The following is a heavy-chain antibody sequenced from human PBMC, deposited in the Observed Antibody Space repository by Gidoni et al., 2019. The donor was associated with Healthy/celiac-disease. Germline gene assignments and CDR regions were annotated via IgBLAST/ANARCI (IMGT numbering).Heavy chain of an antibody. J-gene: IGHJ4*02. CDR1: GGYISSCGYS. CDR2: IYTSGSP. D-gene: IGHD3-10*02. Sequence: QLQLQESGSGLVKPSQTLSLTCAVSGGYISSCGYSWSWILQPPGKGLGWIGYIYTSGSPYYNPSLKSRVTISVDSAKNQFSLKLSSVTAADTAVYYCARGGRVFGELWFDYWGQGTLVTVSS. CDR3: ARGGRVFGELWFDY. V-gene: IGHV4-30-2*01.